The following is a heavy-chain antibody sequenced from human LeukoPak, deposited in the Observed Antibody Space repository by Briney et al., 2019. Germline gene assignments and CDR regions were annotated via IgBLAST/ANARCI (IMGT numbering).Heavy chain of an antibody. J-gene: IGHJ6*03. CDR1: GYTFTSYD. D-gene: IGHD6-6*01. Sequence: ASVKVSCKASGYTFTSYDINWVRQATGQGLEWMGWMNPNSGNTGYAQKFQGRVTITRNTSISTAYMELSSLRSEDTAVYYCARGPQWYSSSWYYMDVWGKGTTVTVSS. V-gene: IGHV1-8*03. CDR3: ARGPQWYSSSWYYMDV. CDR2: MNPNSGNT.